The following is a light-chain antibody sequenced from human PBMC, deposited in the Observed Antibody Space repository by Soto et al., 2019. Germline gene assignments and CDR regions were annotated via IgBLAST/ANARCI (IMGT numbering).Light chain of an antibody. J-gene: IGLJ1*01. CDR2: ENN. CDR1: SSNIGNNY. CDR3: GTWDSSLSAYV. V-gene: IGLV1-51*02. Sequence: QSVLTQPPSVSAAPGQKVTISCSGSSSNIGNNYVSWYQQLPGTAPTLLIYENNKRPSGIPDRFPGSKSGTSATLGITGLQTGDEADYYCGTWDSSLSAYVLGTGTKVTVL.